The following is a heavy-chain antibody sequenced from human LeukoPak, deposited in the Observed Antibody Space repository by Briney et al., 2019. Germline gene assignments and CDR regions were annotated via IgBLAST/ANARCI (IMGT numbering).Heavy chain of an antibody. CDR1: GFAFSSYS. V-gene: IGHV3-21*01. Sequence: GGSLRLSCAASGFAFSSYSMNWVRQAPGKGLEWVSSIDFTSRYIYNADSVKGRFTTSRDNAKNSLDLQMNSLKVEDTAVYYCATPAAGPGAEYSLYWGQGTLVIVSS. CDR3: ATPAAGPGAEYSLY. CDR2: IDFTSRYI. J-gene: IGHJ1*01. D-gene: IGHD6-13*01.